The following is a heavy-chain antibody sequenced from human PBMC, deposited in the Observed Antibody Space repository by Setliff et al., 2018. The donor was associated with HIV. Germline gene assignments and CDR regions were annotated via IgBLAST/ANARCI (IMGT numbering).Heavy chain of an antibody. D-gene: IGHD3-10*01. V-gene: IGHV1-8*01. CDR2: MNPNTGVS. J-gene: IGHJ6*03. CDR1: GHTFTNVD. Sequence: GASVKVSCKASGHTFTNVDIHWLRRATGQGLGWMGWMNPNTGVSGYALKFQARVTMTRNTHISTAYMELSSLTYEDTAVYYCARGKGGGGVVITGGLDVWGKGTTVT. CDR3: ARGKGGGGVVITGGLDV.